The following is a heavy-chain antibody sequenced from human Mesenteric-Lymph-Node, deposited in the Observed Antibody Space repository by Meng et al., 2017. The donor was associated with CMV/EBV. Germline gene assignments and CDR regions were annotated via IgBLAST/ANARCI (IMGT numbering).Heavy chain of an antibody. D-gene: IGHD3-3*01. Sequence: GESLKISCAASGFTFSSYAMHWVRQAPSKGLEWVTFIRYDGSNKYYADSVKGRFTISRDNSKNMVYLQMNSLRVEDTAVYYCAKDHTILEVIRYYFDYWGQGTLVTVSS. V-gene: IGHV3-30*02. CDR1: GFTFSSYA. CDR3: AKDHTILEVIRYYFDY. J-gene: IGHJ4*02. CDR2: IRYDGSNK.